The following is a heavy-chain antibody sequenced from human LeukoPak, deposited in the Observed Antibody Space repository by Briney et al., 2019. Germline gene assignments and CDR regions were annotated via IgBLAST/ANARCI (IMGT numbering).Heavy chain of an antibody. CDR2: ISAYNGNT. J-gene: IGHJ4*02. D-gene: IGHD2-8*01. CDR3: AREGLVLMVYVLFDY. V-gene: IGHV1-18*01. Sequence: ASVKVSCKASGYTFTSYGISWVRQAPGQGLEWMGWISAYNGNTNYAQKLQGRVTMTTGTSTSTAYMELRSLRSDDTAVYYCAREGLVLMVYVLFDYWGQGTLVTVSS. CDR1: GYTFTSYG.